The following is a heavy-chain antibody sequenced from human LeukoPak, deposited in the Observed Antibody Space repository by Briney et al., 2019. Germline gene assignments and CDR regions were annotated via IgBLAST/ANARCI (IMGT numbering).Heavy chain of an antibody. CDR3: TTVVVVAATRHY. J-gene: IGHJ4*02. Sequence: PGGSLRLSCAASGFTFSNAWMSWVRQAPGKGLEWVGRIKSKTDGGTTDYAAPVEGRFTISRDDSKNTLYLQMNSLKTEDTAVYYCTTVVVVAATRHYWGLGTLVTVSS. V-gene: IGHV3-15*01. CDR1: GFTFSNAW. CDR2: IKSKTDGGTT. D-gene: IGHD2-15*01.